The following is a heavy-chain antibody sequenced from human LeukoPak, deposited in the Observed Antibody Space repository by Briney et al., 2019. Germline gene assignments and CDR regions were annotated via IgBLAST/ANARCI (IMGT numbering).Heavy chain of an antibody. CDR1: GYTFTSNY. D-gene: IGHD6-19*01. V-gene: IGHV1-46*01. J-gene: IGHJ4*02. CDR2: IYPRDGST. Sequence: ASVKVSCKASGYTFTSNYIHWVRQAPGQGLEWMGMIYPRDGSTSYAQKFQGRVTVTRDTSTSTVHMELSGLRSEDTAVSYCAKDKYSSGWYDYWGQGTLVTVSS. CDR3: AKDKYSSGWYDY.